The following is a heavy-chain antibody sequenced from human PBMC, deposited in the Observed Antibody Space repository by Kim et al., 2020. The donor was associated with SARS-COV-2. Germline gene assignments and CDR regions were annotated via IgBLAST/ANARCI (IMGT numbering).Heavy chain of an antibody. CDR3: ARDAGSGSFRPYYFDY. CDR2: IYYSGST. CDR1: GGSISSSSYY. D-gene: IGHD3-10*01. Sequence: SETLSPTCTVSGGSISSSSYYWGWIRQPPGKGLEWIGSIYYSGSTYYNPSLKSRVTISVDTSKNQFSLKLSSVTAADTAVYYCARDAGSGSFRPYYFDY. J-gene: IGHJ4*01. V-gene: IGHV4-39*07.